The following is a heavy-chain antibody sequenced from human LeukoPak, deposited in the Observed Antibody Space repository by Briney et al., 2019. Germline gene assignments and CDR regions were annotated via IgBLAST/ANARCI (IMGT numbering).Heavy chain of an antibody. D-gene: IGHD6-19*01. Sequence: SQTLSLTCAVSGDSVSSKNGAWNWIRQFPSRGLEWLGRTYYRSKWYNDYAESMEGRMTISQDTSKNQYSLHLNSVTPGDTAVYYCARDLGTTGWHTFDYWGQGTLVTVSS. CDR2: TYYRSKWYN. CDR3: ARDLGTTGWHTFDY. J-gene: IGHJ4*02. V-gene: IGHV6-1*01. CDR1: GDSVSSKNGA.